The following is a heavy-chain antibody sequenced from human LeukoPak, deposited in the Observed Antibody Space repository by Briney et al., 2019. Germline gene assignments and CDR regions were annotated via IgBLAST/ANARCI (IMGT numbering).Heavy chain of an antibody. Sequence: SETLSLTCTVSGGSISSSSYYWGWIRQPPGKGLEWIGSIYYSGSTYYNPSLKSRVTISVDTSKNQFSLKLSSVTAADTAVYYCAWVSDLDQRFDPWGQGTLVTVSS. D-gene: IGHD3-3*01. CDR2: IYYSGST. CDR1: GGSISSSSYY. CDR3: AWVSDLDQRFDP. V-gene: IGHV4-39*01. J-gene: IGHJ5*02.